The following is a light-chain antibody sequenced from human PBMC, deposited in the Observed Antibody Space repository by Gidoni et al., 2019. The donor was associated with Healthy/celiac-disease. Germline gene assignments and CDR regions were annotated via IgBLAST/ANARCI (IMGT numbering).Light chain of an antibody. CDR1: QSVSSN. CDR2: GAS. J-gene: IGKJ1*01. CDR3: QQYNNWPSWT. V-gene: IGKV3-15*01. Sequence: EIVMTQSPATLSVSQGEIATLSCRASQSVSSNLAWYQQKPGQAPRLLIYGASTRASGIPARLSGSGSGTEFTLTISSLQSEDFAVYYCQQYNNWPSWTFGQGTKVEIK.